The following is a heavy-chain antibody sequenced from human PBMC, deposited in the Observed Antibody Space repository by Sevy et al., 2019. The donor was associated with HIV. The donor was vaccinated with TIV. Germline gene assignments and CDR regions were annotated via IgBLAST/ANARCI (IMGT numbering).Heavy chain of an antibody. V-gene: IGHV4-39*01. Sequence: SETLSLTCTVSGGSISGNNFYWGWFRQSPGKGLEWIGSFYFTGSTYYNPSFESRVTISIDTSKDQFSLQLSSVTAADRAVYYCAGRRRDYDYAWAAVDYWGQGTLVTVSS. CDR3: AGRRRDYDYAWAAVDY. D-gene: IGHD3-16*01. CDR1: GGSISGNNFY. CDR2: FYFTGST. J-gene: IGHJ4*02.